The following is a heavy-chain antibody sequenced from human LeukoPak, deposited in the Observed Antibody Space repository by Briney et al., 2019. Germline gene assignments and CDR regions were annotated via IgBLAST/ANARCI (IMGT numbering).Heavy chain of an antibody. V-gene: IGHV3-48*01. CDR1: GFTVSSNY. CDR2: ITSTSDTI. D-gene: IGHD1-26*01. CDR3: ASFPWDLRPT. J-gene: IGHJ4*02. Sequence: GGSLRLSCAASGFTVSSNYMSWVRQAPGKGLEWLSYITSTSDTIYYADSVKGRFTISRDNAKNSLYLQMNSLRAEDTAVYYCASFPWDLRPTWGQGTLVSVAS.